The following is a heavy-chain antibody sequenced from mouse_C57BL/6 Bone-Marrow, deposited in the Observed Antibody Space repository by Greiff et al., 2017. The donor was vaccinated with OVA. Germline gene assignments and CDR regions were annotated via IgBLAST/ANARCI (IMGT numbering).Heavy chain of an antibody. CDR1: GFSLSTFGMG. V-gene: IGHV8-8*01. Sequence: QVTLKVSGPGILQPSQTLSLTCSFSGFSLSTFGMGVGWIRQPSGKGLEWLAHIWWDDDKCYNPALKSRLTISKDTSKNQVFLKIANVDTADTATYYSARAEMGDYYGSSYNYATDYWGQGTSVTVSS. J-gene: IGHJ4*01. CDR3: ARAEMGDYYGSSYNYATDY. D-gene: IGHD1-1*01. CDR2: IWWDDDK.